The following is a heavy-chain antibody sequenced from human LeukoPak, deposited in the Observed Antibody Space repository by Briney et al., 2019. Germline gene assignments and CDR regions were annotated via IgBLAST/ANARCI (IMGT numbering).Heavy chain of an antibody. V-gene: IGHV1-69*13. CDR3: AKSGYGNAFDI. Sequence: VKVSCKASGYTFTGYYIHWVRQAPGQGLEWMGGIIPIFGTANYAQKFQGRVTITADKSTSTAYMELSSLRSEDTAVYYCAKSGYGNAFDIWGQGTMVTVSS. CDR2: IIPIFGTA. D-gene: IGHD6-13*01. J-gene: IGHJ3*02. CDR1: GYTFTGYY.